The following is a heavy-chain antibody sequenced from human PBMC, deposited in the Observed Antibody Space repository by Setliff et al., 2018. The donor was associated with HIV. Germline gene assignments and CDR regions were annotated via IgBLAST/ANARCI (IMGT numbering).Heavy chain of an antibody. Sequence: ASVKVSCKASGYTFTSYILHWVRQAAGQGLEWVGRIAPSSGGIHYAQRFQGRVTMTSDTSTSTVYMELSSLTSGDTAVYYCARDRSSGWSFYYGMDVWGQGATVTVSS. D-gene: IGHD6-19*01. CDR1: GYTFTSYI. CDR3: ARDRSSGWSFYYGMDV. J-gene: IGHJ6*02. V-gene: IGHV1-46*01. CDR2: IAPSSGGI.